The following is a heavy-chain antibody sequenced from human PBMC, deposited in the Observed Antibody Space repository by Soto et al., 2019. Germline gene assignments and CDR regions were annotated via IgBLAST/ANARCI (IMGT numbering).Heavy chain of an antibody. D-gene: IGHD1-26*01. CDR3: ARGYSGSYRPDAFDI. CDR2: IYYLGRT. J-gene: IGHJ3*02. V-gene: IGHV4-59*01. Sequence: SETLSLTCTVDSISTYYWNWIRQTPGKGLEWIGYIYYLGRTNYNRSLKSRVTISIDMSKNQFSLRLNSVTAADTAVYYCARGYSGSYRPDAFDIWGQGTMVTVSS. CDR1: DSISTYY.